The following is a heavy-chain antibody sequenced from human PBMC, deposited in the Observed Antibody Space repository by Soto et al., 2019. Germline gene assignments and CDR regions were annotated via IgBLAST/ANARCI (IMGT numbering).Heavy chain of an antibody. Sequence: QVQLVQSGAEVKKPGASVKVSCKASGYTFTSYAMHWVRQAPGQRLEWMGWINAGNGNTKYSQKFQGRVTITRDTSASTAYMELSSLRSEDTAVYYCARADDIVVVPAARQDAFDIWGQGTMVTVSS. CDR2: INAGNGNT. J-gene: IGHJ3*02. D-gene: IGHD2-2*01. CDR1: GYTFTSYA. CDR3: ARADDIVVVPAARQDAFDI. V-gene: IGHV1-3*01.